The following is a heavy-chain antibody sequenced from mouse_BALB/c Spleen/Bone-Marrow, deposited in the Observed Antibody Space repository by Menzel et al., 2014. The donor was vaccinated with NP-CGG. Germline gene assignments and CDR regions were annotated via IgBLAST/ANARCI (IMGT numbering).Heavy chain of an antibody. Sequence: VHLVESGGGLVQPGGSLRLSCATSGFTLTDYYMSWVRQPPGKALEWLGFIRNKANGYTTEYSASVKGRFTISRDNSQSSLYLQMNTLRAEDSATYYCARDINYDIYWYFVGWGAGTTVAISS. CDR2: IRNKANGYTT. J-gene: IGHJ1*01. V-gene: IGHV7-3*02. CDR1: GFTLTDYY. CDR3: ARDINYDIYWYFVG. D-gene: IGHD2-4*01.